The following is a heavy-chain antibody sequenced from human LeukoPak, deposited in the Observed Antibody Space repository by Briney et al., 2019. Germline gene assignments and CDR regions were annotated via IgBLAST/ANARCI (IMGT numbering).Heavy chain of an antibody. Sequence: SETLSLTCTVSGGSISSSSYYWGWIRQPPGKGLEWIGSIYYSGSTYYNPSLKSRVTISVDTSKNQFSLKLSSVTAADTAVYYCARRVRIAVAGTKAAFDIWGQGTMVTVSS. CDR3: ARRVRIAVAGTKAAFDI. CDR2: IYYSGST. J-gene: IGHJ3*02. CDR1: GGSISSSSYY. D-gene: IGHD6-19*01. V-gene: IGHV4-39*01.